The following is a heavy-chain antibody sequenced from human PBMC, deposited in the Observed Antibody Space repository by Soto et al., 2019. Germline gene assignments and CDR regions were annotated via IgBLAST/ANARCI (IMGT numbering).Heavy chain of an antibody. CDR2: ISSSGHTQ. CDR3: GRGAAPPDY. Sequence: GGSLRLSCAASGFIFSDYYMSWVRQAPGRGLEWLSDISSSGHTQFYADSVKGRFTVSRDNAKNFLYLQVNDLRADDTAVYYCGRGAAPPDYWGQGTLVTVSS. D-gene: IGHD6-25*01. V-gene: IGHV3-11*01. J-gene: IGHJ4*02. CDR1: GFIFSDYY.